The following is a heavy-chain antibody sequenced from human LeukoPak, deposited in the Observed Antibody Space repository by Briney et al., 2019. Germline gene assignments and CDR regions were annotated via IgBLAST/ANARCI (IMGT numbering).Heavy chain of an antibody. D-gene: IGHD3-10*01. CDR1: GYTFTSYG. CDR2: ISAYNGNT. V-gene: IGHV1-18*01. Sequence: GASVKVSCKASGYTFTSYGISWVRQAPGQGLEWMGWISAYNGNTNYAQKLQGRVTMTTDTSTSTAYMELRSLRSDDTAVYYCAREVNTGELLWFVELSGYYGMDVWGQGTTVTVSS. CDR3: AREVNTGELLWFVELSGYYGMDV. J-gene: IGHJ6*02.